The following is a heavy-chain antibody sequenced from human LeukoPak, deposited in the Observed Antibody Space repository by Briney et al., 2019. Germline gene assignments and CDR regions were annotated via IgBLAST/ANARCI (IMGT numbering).Heavy chain of an antibody. J-gene: IGHJ4*02. CDR2: INHSGST. D-gene: IGHD2-2*02. Sequence: SETLSLTCTVYGGSFSGYYWSWIRQPPGKGLEWIGEINHSGSTNYNPSLKSRVTISVDTSKNQFSLKLSSVTAADTAVYYCARSVRRRVVPAAIHSDYWGQGTLVTVSS. CDR3: ARSVRRRVVPAAIHSDY. CDR1: GGSFSGYY. V-gene: IGHV4-34*01.